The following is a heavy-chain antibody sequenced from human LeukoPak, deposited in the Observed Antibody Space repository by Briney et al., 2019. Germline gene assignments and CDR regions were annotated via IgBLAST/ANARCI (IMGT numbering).Heavy chain of an antibody. Sequence: SETLSLTCAVSGGSISSSNWWRWVRQPPGKGLEWIGEIYHTGSTNYNPSLKSRVTISVDKSKNQFSLKLSSVTAADTAVYYCARGQSSGSEAFDYWGQGTLVAVSS. CDR2: IYHTGST. CDR1: GGSISSSNW. CDR3: ARGQSSGSEAFDY. J-gene: IGHJ4*02. D-gene: IGHD3-22*01. V-gene: IGHV4-4*02.